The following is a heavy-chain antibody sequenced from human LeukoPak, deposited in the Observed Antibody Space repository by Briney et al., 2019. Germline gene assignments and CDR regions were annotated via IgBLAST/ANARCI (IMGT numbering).Heavy chain of an antibody. D-gene: IGHD6-13*01. CDR2: INPNSGGT. Sequence: ASVKVSCKASGYTFTDYYMHWVRQAPGQGLEWMGWINPNSGGTNYAQKFQGRVTMTTDTSISTAYMEVSRLRSDDTAVYYCARVRVGQQLDKYYYYAMDVWGQGTTVTVSS. J-gene: IGHJ6*02. CDR3: ARVRVGQQLDKYYYYAMDV. V-gene: IGHV1-2*02. CDR1: GYTFTDYY.